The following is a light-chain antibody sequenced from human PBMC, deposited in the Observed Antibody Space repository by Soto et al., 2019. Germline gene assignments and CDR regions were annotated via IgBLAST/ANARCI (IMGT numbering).Light chain of an antibody. V-gene: IGLV2-8*01. CDR3: SSYAGSNNWV. Sequence: QSALTQPPSASGSPGQSVTISCNGTSSDVGGYNYVSWYQQHPGKAPKLMIYEVSKRPSGVPDRVSGSKSGNTASLTVSGLQAEDEADYYCSSYAGSNNWVFGGGTKLTVL. J-gene: IGLJ3*02. CDR2: EVS. CDR1: SSDVGGYNY.